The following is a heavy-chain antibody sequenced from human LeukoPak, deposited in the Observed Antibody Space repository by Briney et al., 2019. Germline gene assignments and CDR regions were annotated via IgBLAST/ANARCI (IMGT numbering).Heavy chain of an antibody. CDR1: GFSFSIYG. V-gene: IGHV3-33*01. J-gene: IGHJ4*02. CDR3: ARGGLTIAEATTSWYLDY. Sequence: GGSLRLSCATSGFSFSIYGMHWVRQAQGKGLEWVALTWYDGSNKNYADSVKGRFTISRDNSKNTLYLQMNSLRGEDTAVYYCARGGLTIAEATTSWYLDYWGQGTLVTVSS. D-gene: IGHD1-26*01. CDR2: TWYDGSNK.